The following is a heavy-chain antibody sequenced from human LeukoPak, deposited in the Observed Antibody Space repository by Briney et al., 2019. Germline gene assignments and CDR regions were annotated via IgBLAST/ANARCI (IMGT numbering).Heavy chain of an antibody. J-gene: IGHJ4*02. D-gene: IGHD2-2*01. CDR1: GGSISSGGYY. CDR3: ARAYCTSTTCWGYFDY. V-gene: IGHV4-31*03. CDR2: IYYSGST. Sequence: SQTLSLTCTVSGGSISSGGYYWSWIRQHPGKGLEWIGYIYYSGSTYYNPSLKSRVTISVDTSKNQFSLTVNSVTAADTAVYYCARAYCTSTTCWGYFDYWGQGTLVTVSS.